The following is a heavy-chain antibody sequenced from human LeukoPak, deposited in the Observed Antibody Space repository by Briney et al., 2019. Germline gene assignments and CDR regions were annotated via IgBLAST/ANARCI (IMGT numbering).Heavy chain of an antibody. J-gene: IGHJ6*02. D-gene: IGHD4-17*01. CDR1: GFTFSSYG. Sequence: PGRSLRLSCAASGFTFSSYGMHWVRQAPGKGLEWVAVISYDGSNKYYADSVKGRFTISRDNSKNTLYLQMNSLRAEDTAVYYCATDYGDSASWGQGTTVTVSS. CDR2: ISYDGSNK. CDR3: ATDYGDSAS. V-gene: IGHV3-30*03.